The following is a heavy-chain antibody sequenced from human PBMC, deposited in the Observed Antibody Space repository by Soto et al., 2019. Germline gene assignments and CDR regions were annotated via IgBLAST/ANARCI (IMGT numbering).Heavy chain of an antibody. CDR1: GGSISSYY. Sequence: TSETLSLTCTVSGGSISSYYLSWIRQPPGKGLEWIGYIYYSGSTNYNPSLKSRVTISVDTSKNQLSLKLSSVTAADTAVYYCARHQAVAGTRGWFDPWGQGTLVTVSS. V-gene: IGHV4-59*08. J-gene: IGHJ5*02. D-gene: IGHD6-19*01. CDR2: IYYSGST. CDR3: ARHQAVAGTRGWFDP.